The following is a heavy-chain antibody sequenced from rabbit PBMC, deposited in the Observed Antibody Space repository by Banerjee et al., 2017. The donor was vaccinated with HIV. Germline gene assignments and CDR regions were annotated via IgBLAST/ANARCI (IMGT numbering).Heavy chain of an antibody. CDR1: GIDFSGSYW. CDR2: IYTGSGST. D-gene: IGHD1-1*01. J-gene: IGHJ2*01. Sequence: QLEESGGGLVKPGGTLTLTCKASGIDFSGSYWMCWVRQAPGKGLEWIGCIYTGSGSTYYASWAKGRFTISKTSSTTVTLEMTSLTAADTATYFCARCTTTGGYYTFDPWGPGTLVTVS. CDR3: ARCTTTGGYYTFDP. V-gene: IGHV1S45*01.